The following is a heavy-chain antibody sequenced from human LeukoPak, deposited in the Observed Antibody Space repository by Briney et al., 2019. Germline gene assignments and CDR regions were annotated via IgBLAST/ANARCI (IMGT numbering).Heavy chain of an antibody. J-gene: IGHJ5*02. D-gene: IGHD3-16*01. CDR1: GYTFTSYG. CDR2: ISAYNGNT. Sequence: ASVKVSCKASGYTFTSYGISWVRQAPGQGLEWMGWISAYNGNTNYAQKLQGRVTLTTDTSTSTAYMELRSLRSDDTAVYYCARDQYYDSKGWFDPWGQGTLVTVSS. CDR3: ARDQYYDSKGWFDP. V-gene: IGHV1-18*01.